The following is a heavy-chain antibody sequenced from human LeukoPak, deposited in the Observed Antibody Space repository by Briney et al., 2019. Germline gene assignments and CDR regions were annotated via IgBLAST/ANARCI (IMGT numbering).Heavy chain of an antibody. CDR3: ARSGGTTRFYYYYYGMDV. CDR2: MNPNSGNT. V-gene: IGHV1-8*02. CDR1: GYTFTSYG. J-gene: IGHJ6*02. D-gene: IGHD1-1*01. Sequence: ASVKVSCKASGYTFTSYGISWVRQATGQGLEWMGWMNPNSGNTGYAQKFQGRVTMTRNTSISTAYMELSSLRSEDTAVYYCARSGGTTRFYYYYYGMDVWGQGTTVTVSS.